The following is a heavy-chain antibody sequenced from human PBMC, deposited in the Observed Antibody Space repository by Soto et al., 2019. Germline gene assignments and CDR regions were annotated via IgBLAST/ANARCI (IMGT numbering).Heavy chain of an antibody. Sequence: VGSVRLSCEASVFTFNDYSMDCVRHAPEKGLEWVSSISSSGTYIYYADSVKGRFAISRDNANNVMYLQMDTLRAEDTAVYYCVRAGHVFDVHPYGMDVWGQGTTVTVSS. J-gene: IGHJ6*02. CDR3: VRAGHVFDVHPYGMDV. CDR2: ISSSGTYI. CDR1: VFTFNDYS. D-gene: IGHD3-10*01. V-gene: IGHV3-21*01.